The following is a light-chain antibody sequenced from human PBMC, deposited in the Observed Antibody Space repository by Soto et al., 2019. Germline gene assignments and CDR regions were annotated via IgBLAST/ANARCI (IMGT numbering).Light chain of an antibody. CDR3: QQYVSYST. Sequence: DIPMTQSPSTLSASVGDRVTITCRTSQSISGWLAWYQQKPGKAPKLLIYDASSLLSGVPSRFSGRGSGTEFTLTISSLQPDDFATYYCQQYVSYSTFGPGTRVDIK. V-gene: IGKV1-5*01. CDR1: QSISGW. J-gene: IGKJ3*01. CDR2: DAS.